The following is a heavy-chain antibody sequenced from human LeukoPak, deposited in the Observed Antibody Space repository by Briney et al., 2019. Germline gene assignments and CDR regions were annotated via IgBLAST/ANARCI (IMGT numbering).Heavy chain of an antibody. V-gene: IGHV4-39*01. CDR3: ARQVVRGVIIFRETLAIDY. CDR1: GSSIGSRSFY. J-gene: IGHJ4*02. Sequence: SETLSLTCTVSGSSIGSRSFYWAWIRQPPGKGLEWIGSIYYSGSTYYNPSLKSRVTISVDTSKNQFSLKLSSVTAADTAVYYCARQVVRGVIIFRETLAIDYWGQGTLVTVSS. CDR2: IYYSGST. D-gene: IGHD3-10*01.